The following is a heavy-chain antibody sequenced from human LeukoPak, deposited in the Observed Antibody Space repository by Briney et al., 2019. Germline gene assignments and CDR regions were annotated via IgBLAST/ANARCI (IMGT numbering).Heavy chain of an antibody. CDR1: GFTFSSAW. D-gene: IGHD3-10*01. CDR2: IKSKTDGGTT. V-gene: IGHV3-15*01. CDR3: TTEASLGLLWFGELFEEGDNFDY. Sequence: PGGSLRLSCAASGFTFSSAWMSWVRQTPGKGLEWVGRIKSKTDGGTTDYAAPVKGRFTISRDDSKNTLYLQMNSLKTEDTAVYYCTTEASLGLLWFGELFEEGDNFDYWGQGTLVTVSS. J-gene: IGHJ4*02.